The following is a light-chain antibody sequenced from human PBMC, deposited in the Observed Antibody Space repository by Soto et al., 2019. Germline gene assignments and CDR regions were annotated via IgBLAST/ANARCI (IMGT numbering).Light chain of an antibody. CDR3: SAFTGTTYV. J-gene: IGLJ1*01. V-gene: IGLV2-14*01. CDR1: SSDVGGNKY. CDR2: DVS. Sequence: ALTQPASVSGSPGQSITISCTGSSSDVGGNKYVSWYQQYPGKAPKLMICDVSNRPSGVSNRFSGSKSGNAASLTISGLQAEDEADYYCSAFTGTTYVFGTGTRSPS.